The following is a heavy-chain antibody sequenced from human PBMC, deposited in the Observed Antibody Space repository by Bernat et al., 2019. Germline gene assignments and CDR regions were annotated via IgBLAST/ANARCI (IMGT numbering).Heavy chain of an antibody. CDR3: ATVGYCSSTSCLHLYYYYGMDV. CDR2: FDPEDGET. D-gene: IGHD2-2*01. CDR1: GYTLTELS. V-gene: IGHV1-24*01. J-gene: IGHJ6*02. Sequence: QVQLVQSGAEVKKPGASVKVSCKVSGYTLTELSMHWVRQAPGKGLEWMGGFDPEDGETIYAQKFQGRVTMTEDTSTDTAYMELSSLRSEAPAVYYCATVGYCSSTSCLHLYYYYGMDVWGQGTTVTVSS.